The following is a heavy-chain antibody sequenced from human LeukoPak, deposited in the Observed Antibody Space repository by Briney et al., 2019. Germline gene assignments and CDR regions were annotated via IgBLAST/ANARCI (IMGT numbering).Heavy chain of an antibody. D-gene: IGHD2-8*02. Sequence: ASVKVSCKASGYTFTSYDINWVRHATGQGLEWMGWMNPNSGNTGYAQKFQGRVTMTRNTSISTAYMELSSLRSEDTAVYYCARGIWSRNYYYYYYMDVWGKGTTVTVSS. CDR1: GYTFTSYD. V-gene: IGHV1-8*01. CDR2: MNPNSGNT. CDR3: ARGIWSRNYYYYYYMDV. J-gene: IGHJ6*03.